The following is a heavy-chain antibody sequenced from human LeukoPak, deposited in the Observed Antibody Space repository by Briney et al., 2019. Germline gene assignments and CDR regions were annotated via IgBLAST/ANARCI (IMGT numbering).Heavy chain of an antibody. CDR2: ISSSSSYI. CDR1: GFTFSSYT. J-gene: IGHJ4*02. Sequence: GGSLRLSCAASGFTFSSYTMSWVRQAPGKGLEWVSSISSSSSYIYYADSVKGRFTISRDNAKNSLYLQMNSLRAEDTAVYYCARDSSLSSGWYDLFDYWGQGTLVTVSS. CDR3: ARDSSLSSGWYDLFDY. D-gene: IGHD6-19*01. V-gene: IGHV3-21*01.